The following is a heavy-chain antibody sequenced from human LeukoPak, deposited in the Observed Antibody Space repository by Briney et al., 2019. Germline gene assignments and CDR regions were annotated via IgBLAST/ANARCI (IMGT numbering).Heavy chain of an antibody. D-gene: IGHD5-18*01. V-gene: IGHV4-59*11. J-gene: IGHJ4*02. CDR3: VTLKRGSIYGYFDF. Sequence: SETLSLTCTVSGGSISSHHWGWIRQPPGKGLEWIAYLIDSVYTKDNPSLQSRLTLSADTSRNQFSLRLSSVTAADTAVYYRVTLKRGSIYGYFDFWGQGIKVTVSS. CDR1: GGSISSHH. CDR2: LIDSVYT.